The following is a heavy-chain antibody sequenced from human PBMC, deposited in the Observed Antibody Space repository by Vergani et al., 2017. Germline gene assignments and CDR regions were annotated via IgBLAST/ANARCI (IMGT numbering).Heavy chain of an antibody. CDR2: ISLNSGDT. CDR1: GHRFTVYS. CDR3: ATNDRARQPPGGF. V-gene: IGHV1-2*02. J-gene: IGHJ4*02. D-gene: IGHD1-1*01. Sequence: VSCKASGHRFTVYSMDWVRQAPGQGLEWMGRISLNSGDTNFAQKFQGRVTMTRDTSINTGYLQLSGLTSDDTAVYYCATNDRARQPPGGFWGQGTLVTVSS.